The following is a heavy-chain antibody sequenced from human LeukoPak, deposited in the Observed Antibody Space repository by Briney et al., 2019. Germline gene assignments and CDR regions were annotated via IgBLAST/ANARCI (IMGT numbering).Heavy chain of an antibody. V-gene: IGHV3-23*01. Sequence: GGSLRLSCAASGFTFSSYAMSWVRQAPGKGLEWVSTISASGGNTFYADSVKGRFTISRDNSKNTLHLQMNSLRAEDTAVYYCARDDPTLFWSGSPFYWGQGTLVTVSS. D-gene: IGHD3-3*01. J-gene: IGHJ4*02. CDR3: ARDDPTLFWSGSPFY. CDR1: GFTFSSYA. CDR2: ISASGGNT.